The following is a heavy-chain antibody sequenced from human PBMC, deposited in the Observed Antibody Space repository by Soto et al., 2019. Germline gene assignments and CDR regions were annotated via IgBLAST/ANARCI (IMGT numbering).Heavy chain of an antibody. CDR1: GYTFTDYD. CDR3: EVTTGY. CDR2: VSPDSGNA. Sequence: QVQVVQSKAEVKKPGASVKVSCKTSGYTFTDYDINWVRQAPGQGLEWMGWVSPDSGNAGYAQQFQGRVSMPRDTSTSTVYMELTSLRSEDTAVYFCEVTTGYWGQGTMVTVSS. D-gene: IGHD3-9*01. J-gene: IGHJ4*02. V-gene: IGHV1-8*01.